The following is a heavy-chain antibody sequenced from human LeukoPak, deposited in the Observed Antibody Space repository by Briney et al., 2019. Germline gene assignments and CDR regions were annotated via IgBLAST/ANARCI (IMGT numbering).Heavy chain of an antibody. CDR1: GFTFSSYA. Sequence: GGSLRLSCAASGFTFSSYAMHWVRQAPGKGLEWVAVISYDGSNKYYADSVKGRFTISRDNSKNTLYLQMNSLRAEHTAVYYCARGTQADIVVVPAAIRLFDYWGQGTLVTVSS. D-gene: IGHD2-2*02. CDR3: ARGTQADIVVVPAAIRLFDY. J-gene: IGHJ4*02. CDR2: ISYDGSNK. V-gene: IGHV3-30-3*01.